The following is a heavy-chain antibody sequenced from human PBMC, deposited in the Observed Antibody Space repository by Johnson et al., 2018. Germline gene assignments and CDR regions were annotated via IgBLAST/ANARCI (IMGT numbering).Heavy chain of an antibody. D-gene: IGHD4-17*01. CDR2: LNSDGSST. CDR3: ARDARYGDYVGLMDV. CDR1: GFTFSSYW. Sequence: EVQLVETGGGLVQPGGSLRLSCAASGFTFSSYWMHWVRQAPGKGLVWVPRLNSDGSSTRYADSVKGRFTISRDNAKNTLYLQMNSLRAEDTAVYYSARDARYGDYVGLMDVWGQGTTVTVSS. J-gene: IGHJ6*02. V-gene: IGHV3-74*01.